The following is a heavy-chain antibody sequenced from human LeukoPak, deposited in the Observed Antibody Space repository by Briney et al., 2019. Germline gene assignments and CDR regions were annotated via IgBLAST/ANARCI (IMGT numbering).Heavy chain of an antibody. Sequence: ASVKVSCKASGYTFTGYYMHWVRQAPGQGLEWMGWINPNSGGTNYAQKFQGRVTMTRDTSISTAYMELSRLRSDDTAVYYCARDQGIHCYDSSGYYYGDYWGQGTLVTVSS. CDR3: ARDQGIHCYDSSGYYYGDY. V-gene: IGHV1-2*02. D-gene: IGHD3-22*01. CDR2: INPNSGGT. J-gene: IGHJ4*02. CDR1: GYTFTGYY.